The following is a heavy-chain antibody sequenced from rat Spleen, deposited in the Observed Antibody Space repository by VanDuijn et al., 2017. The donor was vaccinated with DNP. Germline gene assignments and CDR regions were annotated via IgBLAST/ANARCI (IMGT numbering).Heavy chain of an antibody. Sequence: EVKLVESGGGLVQPGRSLKLSCAASGFIFFDYWMGWVRQAPGKGLEWIGEINKDSSRINYNTSLRDKFTISRDNVQNTLYLQMNKLGSEDTAIYYCAKGPNYGGYSDYFDYWGQGVMVTVSS. CDR3: AKGPNYGGYSDYFDY. CDR1: GFIFFDYW. V-gene: IGHV4-2*01. CDR2: INKDSSRI. D-gene: IGHD1-11*01. J-gene: IGHJ2*01.